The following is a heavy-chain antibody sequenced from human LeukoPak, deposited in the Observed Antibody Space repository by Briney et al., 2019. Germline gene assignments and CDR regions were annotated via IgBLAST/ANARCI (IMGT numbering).Heavy chain of an antibody. J-gene: IGHJ4*02. CDR3: ASLRLVSGSYSDFDY. CDR1: GFTFTTYG. CDR2: ISPSGGTT. Sequence: GGSLRLSCAASGFTFTTYGMHWVRQAPGRGLEWVSAISPSGGTTYYADSVKGRFTISRDNSKNTLYLQMNSLRAEDTAVYYCASLRLVSGSYSDFDYWGQGTLVTVSS. D-gene: IGHD1-26*01. V-gene: IGHV3-23*01.